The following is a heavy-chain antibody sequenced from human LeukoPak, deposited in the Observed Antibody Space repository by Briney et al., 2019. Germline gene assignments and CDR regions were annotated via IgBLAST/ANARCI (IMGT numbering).Heavy chain of an antibody. Sequence: GGSLTLSCTASGFTFSSYGMNWVRPATGKGLKWVSYISSSSSAINYADSVKGRFTISRDNAKNSLFLQMNSLRDEDTAVYYCARGGWARPDYWGQGILVTVSS. CDR2: ISSSSSAI. J-gene: IGHJ4*02. V-gene: IGHV3-48*02. D-gene: IGHD3-10*01. CDR3: ARGGWARPDY. CDR1: GFTFSSYG.